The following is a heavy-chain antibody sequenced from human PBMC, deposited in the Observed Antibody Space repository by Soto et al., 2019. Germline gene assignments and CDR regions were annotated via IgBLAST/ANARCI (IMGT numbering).Heavy chain of an antibody. V-gene: IGHV1-69*01. D-gene: IGHD2-21*02. CDR2: IVPVFGTP. Sequence: QVQLVQSGAEVKKPGSSVTVSCKASGASFYSYTINWVRQAPGQGLEWMGGIVPVFGTPTYSQKFQGRVTITADEPTSTAYREASNLESEDTAGYYFASDRLVTWRMPGASGDWGQGTLVTVSS. CDR3: ASDRLVTWRMPGASGD. J-gene: IGHJ4*02. CDR1: GASFYSYT.